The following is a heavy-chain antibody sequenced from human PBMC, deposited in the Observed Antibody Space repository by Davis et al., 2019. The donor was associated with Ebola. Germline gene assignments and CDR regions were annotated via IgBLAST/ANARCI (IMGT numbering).Heavy chain of an antibody. CDR1: GYTFTGYY. CDR3: AREDIVVVPAAIPYYYYYGMDV. D-gene: IGHD2-2*01. CDR2: ISAYNGNT. Sequence: ASVKVSCKASGYTFTGYYMHWVRQAPGQGLEWMGWISAYNGNTNYAQKLQGRVTMTTDTSTSTAYMELRSLRSDDTAVYYCAREDIVVVPAAIPYYYYYGMDVWGQGTTVTVSS. V-gene: IGHV1-18*04. J-gene: IGHJ6*02.